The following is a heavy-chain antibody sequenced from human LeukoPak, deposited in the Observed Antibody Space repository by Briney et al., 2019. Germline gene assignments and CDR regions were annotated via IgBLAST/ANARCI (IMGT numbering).Heavy chain of an antibody. D-gene: IGHD6-19*01. V-gene: IGHV4-39*01. Sequence: SETLSLTCIVSGGSISSSSYYWGWIRQPPGKGLEWIGKIYYSGSTYYNPSLKSRVTISVDTSKNQFSLKLTSVTAADTAVYYRANLAYSSGWYFDYWGQGTPVTVSS. CDR2: IYYSGST. CDR3: ANLAYSSGWYFDY. J-gene: IGHJ4*02. CDR1: GGSISSSSYY.